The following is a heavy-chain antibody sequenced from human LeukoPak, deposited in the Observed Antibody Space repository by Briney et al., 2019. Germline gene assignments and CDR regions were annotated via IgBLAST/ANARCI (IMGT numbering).Heavy chain of an antibody. D-gene: IGHD3-10*01. V-gene: IGHV3-23*01. J-gene: IGHJ4*02. CDR3: AKRGVVIRVVLVGFHKEAYYFDS. CDR1: RITLSNYG. CDR2: ISGSGGRT. Sequence: GGSLRLSCAVSRITLSNYGMSWVRQAPGKGLEWVAGISGSGGRTNYADSVKGRFTISRDSPKNTLYLQMNSLRAEDTAVYFCAKRGVVIRVVLVGFHKEAYYFDSWGQGAPVTVSS.